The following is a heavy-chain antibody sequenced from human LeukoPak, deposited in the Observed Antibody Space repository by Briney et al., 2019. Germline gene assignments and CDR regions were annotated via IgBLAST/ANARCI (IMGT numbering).Heavy chain of an antibody. J-gene: IGHJ4*02. V-gene: IGHV4-59*01. CDR3: ARESEMATIKGPHYYFDY. D-gene: IGHD5-24*01. Sequence: SETLSLTCTVSGGSISSYYWSWIRQPPGKGLEWIGDIYYSGSTNYNPSLKSRVTISVDTSKKQFSLKLSSVTAADTAVYYCARESEMATIKGPHYYFDYWGQGTLVTVSS. CDR2: IYYSGST. CDR1: GGSISSYY.